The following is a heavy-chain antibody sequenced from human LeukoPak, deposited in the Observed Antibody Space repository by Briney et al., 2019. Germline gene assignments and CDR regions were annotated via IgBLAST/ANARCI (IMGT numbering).Heavy chain of an antibody. V-gene: IGHV1-18*01. CDR2: ISAYNGNT. CDR1: GYTFTSYG. J-gene: IGHJ6*01. D-gene: IGHD6-19*01. Sequence: ASVKVSCKASGYTFTSYGISWVRQAPGQGLEWMGWISAYNGNTHYAQKLQGRVTMTTDTSTGTAYMELRRLSCDATAVYYCARDTSGITVAGTSSPYSGMDVCGPRDTVT. CDR3: ARDTSGITVAGTSSPYSGMDV.